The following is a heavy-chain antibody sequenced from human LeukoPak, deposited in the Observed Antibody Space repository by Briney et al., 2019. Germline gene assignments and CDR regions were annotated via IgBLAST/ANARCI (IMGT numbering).Heavy chain of an antibody. J-gene: IGHJ4*02. Sequence: TGGSLRLSCAASGFTLSSYAMSWVRQGPGKGLEWVSAISVSGNTYHADSVKGRFTISRDSSKNTLYLQMNSLRAEDAAVYYCAKVLGYCSGGSCYYDYWGQGTLVTVSS. V-gene: IGHV3-23*01. CDR3: AKVLGYCSGGSCYYDY. D-gene: IGHD2-15*01. CDR2: ISVSGNT. CDR1: GFTLSSYA.